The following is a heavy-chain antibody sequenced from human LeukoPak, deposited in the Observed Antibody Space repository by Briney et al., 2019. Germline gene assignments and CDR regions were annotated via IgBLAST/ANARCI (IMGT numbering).Heavy chain of an antibody. V-gene: IGHV3-53*01. CDR2: YTGGGR. Sequence: YTGGGRYYADSVRGRFTISRDTSKNMVSLLMNSLRVEDTAVYYCARGIDYWGRGTLVTVSS. CDR3: ARGIDY. J-gene: IGHJ4*02.